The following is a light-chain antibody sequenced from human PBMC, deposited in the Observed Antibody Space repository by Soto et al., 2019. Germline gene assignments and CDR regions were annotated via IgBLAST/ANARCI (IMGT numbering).Light chain of an antibody. J-gene: IGLJ2*01. V-gene: IGLV1-44*01. CDR2: SNN. Sequence: QAVVTRPPSASGTPGQRVTISCSGSSSNIGSNTVNWYRQLPGTAPKLLIYSNNQRPSGVPDRFSDSKSGSSASLAISGLQSEDEADYYCAAWDDSLNGPVFGGGTKLTVL. CDR3: AAWDDSLNGPV. CDR1: SSNIGSNT.